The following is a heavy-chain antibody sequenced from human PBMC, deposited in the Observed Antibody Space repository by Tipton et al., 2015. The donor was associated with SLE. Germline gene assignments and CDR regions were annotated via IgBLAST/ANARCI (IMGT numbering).Heavy chain of an antibody. J-gene: IGHJ4*02. D-gene: IGHD4-11*01. Sequence: SLRLSCAASGFTFSSYAMSWVRQAPGKGLEWVGRIKSKTDGGTTDYAAPVKGRFTISRDDSKNTLYLQMNSLKTEDTAVYYCTTDTVSRGDYWGQGTLVTVSS. V-gene: IGHV3-15*01. CDR2: IKSKTDGGTT. CDR1: GFTFSSYA. CDR3: TTDTVSRGDY.